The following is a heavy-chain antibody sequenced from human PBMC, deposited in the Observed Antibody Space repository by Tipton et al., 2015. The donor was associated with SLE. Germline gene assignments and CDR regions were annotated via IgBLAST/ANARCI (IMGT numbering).Heavy chain of an antibody. V-gene: IGHV4-59*01. CDR1: GGSISSYY. D-gene: IGHD1-26*01. J-gene: IGHJ4*02. Sequence: TLSLTCAVYGGSISSYYWSWIRQPPGKGLEWIGYIYYSGSTNYNPSLKSRVTISVDTSKNQFSLKVSSVTAADTAVYYCARGRLGDSQHHFDYWGQGTLVTVSS. CDR2: IYYSGST. CDR3: ARGRLGDSQHHFDY.